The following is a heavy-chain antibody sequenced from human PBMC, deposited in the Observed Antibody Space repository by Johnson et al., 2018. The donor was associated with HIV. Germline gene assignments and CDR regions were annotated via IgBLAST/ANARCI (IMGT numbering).Heavy chain of an antibody. CDR3: ITELGGGRGPNAFEI. CDR2: IKQDGSEK. Sequence: VQLVESGGGLVQPGGSLRLSCAASGFTFSDHYMDWVRKAPGKGLEWVANIKQDGSEKYYVDSVKGRFTISRDNAKNSLYLKMNSLKTEDTAMCYCITELGGGRGPNAFEIWGQGRMVTVSS. J-gene: IGHJ3*02. D-gene: IGHD3-16*01. V-gene: IGHV3-7*05. CDR1: GFTFSDHY.